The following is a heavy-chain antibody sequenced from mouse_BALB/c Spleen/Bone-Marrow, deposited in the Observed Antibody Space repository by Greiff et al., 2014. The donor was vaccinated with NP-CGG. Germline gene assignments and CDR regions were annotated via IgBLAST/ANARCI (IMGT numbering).Heavy chain of an antibody. CDR2: ISTYSGNT. D-gene: IGHD2-1*01. CDR1: GYTFTDYA. V-gene: IGHV1-67*01. J-gene: IGHJ3*01. CDR3: ASPIYYGNYEGFAY. Sequence: QVQLQQSGPELVRPGVSVKISCKGSGYTFTDYAMHWVKQSHAKSLEWTGVISTYSGNTNYNQKFKGKATMTVDKSSSTAYMELARLTSEDSAIHYCASPIYYGNYEGFAYWGQGTLVTVSA.